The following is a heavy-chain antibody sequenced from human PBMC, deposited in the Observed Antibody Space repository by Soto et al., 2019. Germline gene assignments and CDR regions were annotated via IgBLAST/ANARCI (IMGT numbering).Heavy chain of an antibody. D-gene: IGHD5-12*01. J-gene: IGHJ4*02. V-gene: IGHV4-59*01. CDR3: ARNGYDSEPPDY. CDR1: GGSISSYY. CDR2: IYYSGST. Sequence: QVQLQESGPGLVKPSETLSLTCTVSGGSISSYYWSWIRQPPGKGLEWIGYIYYSGSTNYNPSLKSRVTISVDTSKNQFSLKLSSVTAADTAVYYCARNGYDSEPPDYWGQGTLVTVSS.